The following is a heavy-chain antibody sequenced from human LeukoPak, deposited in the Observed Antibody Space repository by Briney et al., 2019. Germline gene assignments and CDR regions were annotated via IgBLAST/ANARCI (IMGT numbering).Heavy chain of an antibody. Sequence: GGSLRLSCAASGFTFSSYVMRWVRQAPGKGLEYVSAISSNGGSTYYANSVKGRFTISRDNSKNTLYLQMGSLRAEDMAVYYCARGSRNYYDSSGYYYYWGQGTLVTVSS. J-gene: IGHJ4*02. D-gene: IGHD3-22*01. CDR2: ISSNGGST. CDR3: ARGSRNYYDSSGYYYY. CDR1: GFTFSSYV. V-gene: IGHV3-64*01.